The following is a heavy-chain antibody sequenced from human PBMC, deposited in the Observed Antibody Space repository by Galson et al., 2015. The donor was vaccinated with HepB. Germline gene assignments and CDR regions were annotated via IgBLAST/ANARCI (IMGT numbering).Heavy chain of an antibody. Sequence: SLRLSCAASGFTFSSYAMHLVRQAPGKGLEWVAVISYDGSNKYYADSVKGRFTISRDNSKNTLYLHMNSLRAEDTAVYYCARDAIVVVTALDYWGQGTLVTVSS. J-gene: IGHJ4*02. V-gene: IGHV3-30-3*01. CDR1: GFTFSSYA. CDR3: ARDAIVVVTALDY. D-gene: IGHD2-21*02. CDR2: ISYDGSNK.